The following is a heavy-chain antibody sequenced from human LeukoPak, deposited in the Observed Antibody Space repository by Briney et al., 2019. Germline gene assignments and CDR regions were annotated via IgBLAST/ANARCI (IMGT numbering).Heavy chain of an antibody. CDR2: IYYSGST. CDR3: ARAKAVAGYYFDY. Sequence: SETLSLTCTVSGGSISSYYWSWIRQPPGKGLEWIGYIYYSGSTNYNPSLKSRVTISVDTSKNQFSLKLSSVTAADTAVYYCARAKAVAGYYFDYWGQGTLVTVSS. J-gene: IGHJ4*02. CDR1: GGSISSYY. D-gene: IGHD6-19*01. V-gene: IGHV4-59*08.